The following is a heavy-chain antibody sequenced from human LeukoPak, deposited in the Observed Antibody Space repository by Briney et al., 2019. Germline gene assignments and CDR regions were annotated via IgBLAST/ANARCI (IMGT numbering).Heavy chain of an antibody. CDR1: GYTFTGYY. J-gene: IGHJ4*02. CDR2: INPNSGGT. CDR3: ARSLRITIFGVVTGDY. D-gene: IGHD3-3*01. V-gene: IGHV1-2*02. Sequence: ASVKVSCKASGYTFTGYYMHWVRQAPGQGLEWMGWINPNSGGTNYAQKFQGRVTMTRDTSISTAYMELSRLRSDDTAVYYCARSLRITIFGVVTGDYWGQGTLVTVSS.